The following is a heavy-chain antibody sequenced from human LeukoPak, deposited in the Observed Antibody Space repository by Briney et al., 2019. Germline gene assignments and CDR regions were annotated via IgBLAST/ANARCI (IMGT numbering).Heavy chain of an antibody. CDR2: ITISGSTK. CDR1: GFTFSSYE. D-gene: IGHD4-23*01. CDR3: ALLPSGNSPLYYYSYGMDA. V-gene: IGHV3-48*03. J-gene: IGHJ6*02. Sequence: GGSLRLSCAASGFTFSSYEMNWVRQAPGKGLEGVSCITISGSTKYNAPPVKGRFTISRDNATTSLYLQMNTLRPDGTALYYRALLPSGNSPLYYYSYGMDAWGQETTVTASS.